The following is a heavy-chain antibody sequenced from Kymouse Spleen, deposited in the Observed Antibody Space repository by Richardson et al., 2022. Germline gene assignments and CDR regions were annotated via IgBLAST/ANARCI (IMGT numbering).Heavy chain of an antibody. J-gene: IGHJ6*02. CDR1: GGSFSGYY. Sequence: QVQLQQWGAGLLKPSETLSLTCAVYGGSFSGYYWSWIRQPPGKGLEWIGEINHSGSTNYNPSLKSRVTISVDTSKNQFSLKLSSVTAADTAVYYCAREGFGEFPLGMDVWGQGTTVTVSS. D-gene: IGHD3-10*01. CDR3: AREGFGEFPLGMDV. V-gene: IGHV4-34*01. CDR2: INHSGST.